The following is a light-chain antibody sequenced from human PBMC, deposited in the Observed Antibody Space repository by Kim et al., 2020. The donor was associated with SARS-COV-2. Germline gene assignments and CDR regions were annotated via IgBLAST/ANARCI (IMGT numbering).Light chain of an antibody. J-gene: IGLJ1*01. Sequence: SVTISCTGTSSDVGGYNYVSWYHQHPGKAPKLMIYDVSKRPSGVPDRFSGSKSGNTASLTISGLQAEDEADYYCCSYAGSYTSYVFGTGTKVTVL. CDR1: SSDVGGYNY. CDR3: CSYAGSYTSYV. CDR2: DVS. V-gene: IGLV2-11*01.